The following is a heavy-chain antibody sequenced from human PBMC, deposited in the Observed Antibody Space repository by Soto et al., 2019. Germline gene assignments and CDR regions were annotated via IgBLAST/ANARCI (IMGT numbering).Heavy chain of an antibody. V-gene: IGHV3-21*01. CDR3: ARDLRTVAAYGFDI. J-gene: IGHJ3*02. CDR1: GFTFSDYS. Sequence: EVQLVESGGGLVKAGGSLRLSCAASGFTFSDYSINWVRQAPGKGLEWVSTISRIHKIYYADSVQGRFTISRDNAQNSLYLQMNSLRGEDTAVYYFARDLRTVAAYGFDIWGRGTMVTVSS. CDR2: ISRIHKI. D-gene: IGHD4-4*01.